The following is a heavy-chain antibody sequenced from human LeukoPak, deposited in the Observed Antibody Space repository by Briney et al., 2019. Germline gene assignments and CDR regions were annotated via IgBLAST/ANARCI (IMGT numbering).Heavy chain of an antibody. J-gene: IGHJ3*02. Sequence: ASVKVSCKASGYTFTRYYMHWVRQAPGQGLEWMGIINPSVGSTSYAQKFQGRVTMTRDMSTSTVYMELSSLRSEDTAVYYCASYGGDSSMDHGLQAAFDIWGQGTMVTVSS. CDR2: INPSVGST. V-gene: IGHV1-46*01. CDR3: ASYGGDSSMDHGLQAAFDI. D-gene: IGHD3-22*01. CDR1: GYTFTRYY.